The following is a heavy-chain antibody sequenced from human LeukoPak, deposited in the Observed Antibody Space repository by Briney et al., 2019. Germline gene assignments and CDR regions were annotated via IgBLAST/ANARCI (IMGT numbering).Heavy chain of an antibody. Sequence: GESLRISCKGSGYSFTSYWISWVRQMPGKGLEWMGRIDPSDSYTNYSPSFQGHVTISADKSISTAYLQWSSLKASDTAMYYCARHASSIAAAADSPYYYYYYGMDVWGQGTTVAVSS. J-gene: IGHJ6*02. CDR1: GYSFTSYW. V-gene: IGHV5-10-1*01. D-gene: IGHD6-13*01. CDR2: IDPSDSYT. CDR3: ARHASSIAAAADSPYYYYYYGMDV.